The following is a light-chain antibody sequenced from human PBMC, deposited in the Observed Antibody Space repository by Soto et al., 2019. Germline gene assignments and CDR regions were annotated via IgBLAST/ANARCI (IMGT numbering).Light chain of an antibody. CDR2: RAS. J-gene: IGKJ1*01. V-gene: IGKV1-5*03. CDR3: QQYQQDDGFPT. CDR1: QSVSNW. Sequence: DIQMTQSPSTLSASVGDRVTITCRASQSVSNWLAWYQQKPGKAPNLLIYRASALESGVPSRFSGSGSGTEFTLTISSLQPDDFATYYCQQYQQDDGFPTFGQGTKVEIK.